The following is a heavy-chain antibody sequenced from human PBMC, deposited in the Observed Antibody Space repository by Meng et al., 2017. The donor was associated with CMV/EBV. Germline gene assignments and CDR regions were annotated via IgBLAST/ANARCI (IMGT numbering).Heavy chain of an antibody. Sequence: LKEFGPTTEKPTPTLPMSCRVSGFSLSTSGVGVGWIRQAPGKALEWLALIYWDDDKRYSPSLKSRLTIPKETSKNQVVLTMTNMDPVDTATYYCAHRGSYGYHGYWGQGTLVTVSS. CDR1: GFSLSTSGVG. CDR2: IYWDDDK. D-gene: IGHD5-18*01. V-gene: IGHV2-5*02. CDR3: AHRGSYGYHGY. J-gene: IGHJ4*02.